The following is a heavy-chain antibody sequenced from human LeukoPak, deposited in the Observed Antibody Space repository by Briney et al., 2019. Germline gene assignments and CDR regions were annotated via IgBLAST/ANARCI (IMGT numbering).Heavy chain of an antibody. CDR2: IKSKSDGGTI. CDR1: GFTFSDAW. D-gene: IGHD2-15*01. J-gene: IGHJ4*02. Sequence: GSLRLSCVGSGFTFSDAWMSWVRQAPGKGLEWVGRIKSKSDGGTIDYAAPVKGRFTISRDDSRNTLYLQLNSLKTEDTAVYYCTTRRQDGWWGQGTLVTVS. CDR3: TTRRQDGW. V-gene: IGHV3-15*01.